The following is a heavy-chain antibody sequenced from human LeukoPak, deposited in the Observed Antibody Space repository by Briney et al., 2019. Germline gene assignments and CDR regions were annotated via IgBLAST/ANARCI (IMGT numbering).Heavy chain of an antibody. D-gene: IGHD1-26*01. J-gene: IGHJ4*02. CDR1: GFTFSTYS. Sequence: PGGSLRLSCAASGFTFSTYSMNWVRQAPGKGLEWVSYISSSSSTIYYADSVKGRFTISRDNAKNSLSLQMSSLRAEDTAVYYCAREGRIVGATFYDYWGQGTLVTVSS. CDR3: AREGRIVGATFYDY. V-gene: IGHV3-48*01. CDR2: ISSSSSTI.